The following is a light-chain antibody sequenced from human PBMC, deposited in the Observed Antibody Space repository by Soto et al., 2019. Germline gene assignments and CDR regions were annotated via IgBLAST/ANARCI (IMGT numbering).Light chain of an antibody. J-gene: IGLJ3*02. Sequence: QSVLAQPPSASGTPGQRVTISCSGSSSNIGRNTVNWYQQVPGTAPKLLIYSDNQRPSGVPDRFSGSKSGTSASLAISGLQSEDEADYYCAAWDDSLNGDVFGGGTQLTVL. CDR2: SDN. V-gene: IGLV1-44*01. CDR3: AAWDDSLNGDV. CDR1: SSNIGRNT.